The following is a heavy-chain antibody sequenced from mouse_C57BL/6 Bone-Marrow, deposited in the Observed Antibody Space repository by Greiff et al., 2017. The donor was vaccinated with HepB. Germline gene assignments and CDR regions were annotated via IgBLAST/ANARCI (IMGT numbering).Heavy chain of an antibody. CDR3: ARRLYWYFDV. J-gene: IGHJ1*03. V-gene: IGHV1-61*01. CDR1: GYTFTSYW. CDR2: IYPSDSET. Sequence: QVQLQQPGAELVRPGSSVKLSCKASGYTFTSYWMDWVKQRPGQGLEWIGNIYPSDSETHYNQKFKDKATLTVDKSSSTAYMQLSSLTSEDSAVYYCARRLYWYFDVWGTGTTVTVSS.